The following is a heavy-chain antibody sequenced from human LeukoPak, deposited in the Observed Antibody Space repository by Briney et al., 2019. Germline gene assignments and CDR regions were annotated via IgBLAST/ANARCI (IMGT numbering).Heavy chain of an antibody. D-gene: IGHD3-10*01. CDR2: INHSGST. CDR1: GGSFSGYY. CDR3: ARGGVSIYGSGSYNPRY. V-gene: IGHV4-34*01. J-gene: IGHJ4*02. Sequence: SETLSLTCAVYGGSFSGYYWSWIRQPPGKGREWIGEINHSGSTNYNPSLKSRVTISVDTSKNQFSLKLSSVTAADTAVYYCARGGVSIYGSGSYNPRYWGQGTLVTVSS.